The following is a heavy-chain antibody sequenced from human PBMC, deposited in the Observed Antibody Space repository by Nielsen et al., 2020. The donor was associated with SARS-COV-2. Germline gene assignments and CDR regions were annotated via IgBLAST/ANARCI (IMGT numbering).Heavy chain of an antibody. D-gene: IGHD1-26*01. CDR1: GFTFDDYG. CDR2: ISWNSGSI. Sequence: SLKISCAASGFTFDDYGMSWVRQAPGKGLEWVSGISWNSGSIGYADSVKGRFTISRDNAKNSLYLQMNSLRAEDTALYYCAKIDSGSSGAFDIWGQGTMVTVSS. CDR3: AKIDSGSSGAFDI. J-gene: IGHJ3*02. V-gene: IGHV3-9*01.